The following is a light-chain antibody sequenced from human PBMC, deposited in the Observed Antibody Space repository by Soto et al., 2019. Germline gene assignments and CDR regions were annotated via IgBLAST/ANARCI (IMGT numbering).Light chain of an antibody. Sequence: EIVVTQSPATLSVSPGERATLSCRASQSVSSNLAWYQQKPGQAPRLLIYCASTRATGIPARFSGSGSGTEFTLTISSLQSEDCAVYYCQQYNNWPPEITFGPGTKVD. CDR3: QQYNNWPPEIT. CDR1: QSVSSN. J-gene: IGKJ3*01. CDR2: CAS. V-gene: IGKV3-15*01.